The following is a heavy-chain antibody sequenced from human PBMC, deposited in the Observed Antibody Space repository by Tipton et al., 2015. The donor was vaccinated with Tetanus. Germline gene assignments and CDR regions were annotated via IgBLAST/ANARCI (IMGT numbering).Heavy chain of an antibody. D-gene: IGHD3-16*01. CDR3: ATRLRAGASGSPLEY. V-gene: IGHV3-23*01. CDR1: GFSFSNYA. CDR2: ISPSSDAT. J-gene: IGHJ4*02. Sequence: GSLRLSCAASGFSFSNYAMSWVRQAPGKGLEWVSAISPSSDATFHADSVKGRLIISRDNSKDTLYLQMNNLRAEDTAVYYCATRLRAGASGSPLEYWGQGSLVTVSS.